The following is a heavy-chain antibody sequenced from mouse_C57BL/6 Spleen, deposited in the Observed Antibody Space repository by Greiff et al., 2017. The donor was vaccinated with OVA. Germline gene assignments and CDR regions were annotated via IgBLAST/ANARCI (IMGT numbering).Heavy chain of an antibody. Sequence: QVQLQQSGAELVRPGTSVKVSCKASGYAFTNYLIEWVKQRPGQGLEWIGVINPGSGGTNYNEKFKGKATLTADKSSSTAYMQLSSLTSEDSAVYFCARWGYYDYDVRFAYWGQGTLVTVSA. D-gene: IGHD2-4*01. CDR2: INPGSGGT. CDR3: ARWGYYDYDVRFAY. J-gene: IGHJ3*01. V-gene: IGHV1-54*01. CDR1: GYAFTNYL.